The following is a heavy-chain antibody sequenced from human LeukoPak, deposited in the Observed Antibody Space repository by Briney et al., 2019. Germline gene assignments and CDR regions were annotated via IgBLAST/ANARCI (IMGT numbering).Heavy chain of an antibody. Sequence: GASVKVSCKASGYTFTGYYMHWVRQAPGQGLEWMGRINPNSGGTNYAQKFQGRVTMTRDTSISTAYKELSRLRSDDTAVYYCARSFGGNSGFRYFQHWGQGTLVTVSS. J-gene: IGHJ1*01. V-gene: IGHV1-2*06. CDR2: INPNSGGT. D-gene: IGHD4-23*01. CDR3: ARSFGGNSGFRYFQH. CDR1: GYTFTGYY.